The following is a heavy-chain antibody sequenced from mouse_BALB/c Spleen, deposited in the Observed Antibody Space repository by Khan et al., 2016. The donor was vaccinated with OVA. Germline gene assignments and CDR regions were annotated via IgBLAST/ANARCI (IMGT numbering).Heavy chain of an antibody. CDR2: ISYSGRT. Sequence: EVQLVESGPGLVKPSQSLSLTCTVTGYSITSDYAWNWFRQFPGNKLEWMGYISYSGRTSYTPSLKSRISITRYTSKNQFFLQLNSVTTEDTATDYCARSVTITTVVATDFDYWGQGTTLTVSS. CDR1: GYSITSDYA. D-gene: IGHD1-1*01. J-gene: IGHJ2*01. V-gene: IGHV3-2*02. CDR3: ARSVTITTVVATDFDY.